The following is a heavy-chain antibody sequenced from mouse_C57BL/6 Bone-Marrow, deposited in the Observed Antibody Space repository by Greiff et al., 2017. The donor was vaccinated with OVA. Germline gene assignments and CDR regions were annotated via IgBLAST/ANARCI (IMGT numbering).Heavy chain of an antibody. CDR2: IHPNSGST. J-gene: IGHJ2*01. Sequence: QVQLKQPGAELVKPGASVKLSCKASGYTFTSYWMHWVKQRPGQGLEWIGMIHPNSGSTNYNEKFKSKATLTVDKSSSTAYMQLSSLTSEDSAVYCCARWGYYGSSYGFDYWGQGTTLTVSS. V-gene: IGHV1-64*01. CDR3: ARWGYYGSSYGFDY. D-gene: IGHD1-1*01. CDR1: GYTFTSYW.